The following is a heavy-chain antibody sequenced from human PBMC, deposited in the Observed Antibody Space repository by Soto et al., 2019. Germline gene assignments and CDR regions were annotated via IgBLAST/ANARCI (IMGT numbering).Heavy chain of an antibody. CDR1: GFTFSSYW. Sequence: EVQLVESGGGLVQPGGSLRLSCAASGFTFSSYWMSWVRQAPGKGLEWVANIKQDGSEKYYVDSVKGRFTISRDNAKKSLYLQMNSLRAEDTAVYYCASDYSRTIVVVVAATVTFDYWGQGTLVTVSS. CDR3: ASDYSRTIVVVVAATVTFDY. D-gene: IGHD2-15*01. J-gene: IGHJ4*02. V-gene: IGHV3-7*01. CDR2: IKQDGSEK.